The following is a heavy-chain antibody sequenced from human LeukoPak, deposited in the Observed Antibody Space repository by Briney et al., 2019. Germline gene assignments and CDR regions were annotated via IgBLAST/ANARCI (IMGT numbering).Heavy chain of an antibody. V-gene: IGHV4-34*01. Sequence: SETLSLTCAVSGGSFSGYYWSWIRQPPGKGLEWIGAINHSGSTNYNAGLMSRGTTSVDTSKKQSSLKLRYVTAAEDAVYYCVRRRRLGYCTNGVCYGGPYRSLYYFDYWGQGHLVLVSS. CDR1: GGSFSGYY. CDR3: VRRRRLGYCTNGVCYGGPYRSLYYFDY. CDR2: INHSGST. J-gene: IGHJ4*02. D-gene: IGHD2-8*01.